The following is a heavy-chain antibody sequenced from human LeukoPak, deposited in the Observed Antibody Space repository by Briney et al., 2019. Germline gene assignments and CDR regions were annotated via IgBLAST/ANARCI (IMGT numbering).Heavy chain of an antibody. J-gene: IGHJ4*02. Sequence: GESLKISCKGSGYSLTSYWIGWVRQMPGKGLEWMGIIYPGDSDTRYSPSFQGQVTIPADKSISTAYLQWSSLKASDTAMYYCARQTLLTYYDFWSGSSFDYWGQGTLVTVSS. CDR3: ARQTLLTYYDFWSGSSFDY. D-gene: IGHD3-3*01. CDR1: GYSLTSYW. CDR2: IYPGDSDT. V-gene: IGHV5-51*01.